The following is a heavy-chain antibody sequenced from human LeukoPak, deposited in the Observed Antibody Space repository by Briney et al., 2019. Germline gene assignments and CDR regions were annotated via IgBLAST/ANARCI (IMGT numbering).Heavy chain of an antibody. J-gene: IGHJ4*02. V-gene: IGHV3-23*01. CDR2: ITTNGGNT. D-gene: IGHD3-10*01. Sequence: GGSLRLSCAASGFTFSSYWMTWVRQAPGKGLEWVSTITTNGGNTYYADSVKGRFTISRANSKNTLYLQMNSLRVEDTAIYFCAKINKRAIRGEGYYWGQGTLVTVSS. CDR3: AKINKRAIRGEGYY. CDR1: GFTFSSYW.